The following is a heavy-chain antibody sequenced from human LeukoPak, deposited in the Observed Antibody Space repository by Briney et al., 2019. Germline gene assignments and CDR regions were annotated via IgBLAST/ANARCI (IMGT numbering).Heavy chain of an antibody. CDR1: GFTFSSYS. V-gene: IGHV3-21*01. J-gene: IGHJ4*02. D-gene: IGHD6-13*01. Sequence: GGSLRLSCAASGFTFSSYSMNWVRQAPGKGLEWVSSISSSSSYIYYADPVKGRFTISRDNAKNSLYLQMNSLRAEDTAVYYCARDLSSSGTYYFDYWGQGTLVTVSS. CDR2: ISSSSSYI. CDR3: ARDLSSSGTYYFDY.